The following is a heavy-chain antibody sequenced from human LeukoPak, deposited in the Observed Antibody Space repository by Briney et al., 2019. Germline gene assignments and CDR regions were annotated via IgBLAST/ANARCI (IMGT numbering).Heavy chain of an antibody. CDR3: AKDGLHYFDY. D-gene: IGHD2-15*01. CDR1: GFSFSSYG. J-gene: IGHJ4*02. CDR2: ISYDGSNK. Sequence: GGSLRLSCAASGFSFSSYGMHWVRQAPGKGLEWVAVISYDGSNKYYADSVKGRFTISRDNSKNTLYLQMNSLRAEDTAVYYCAKDGLHYFDYWGQGTLVTVSS. V-gene: IGHV3-30*18.